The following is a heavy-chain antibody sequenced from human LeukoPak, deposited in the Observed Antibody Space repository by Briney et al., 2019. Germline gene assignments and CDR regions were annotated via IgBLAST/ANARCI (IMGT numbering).Heavy chain of an antibody. V-gene: IGHV3-30*04. D-gene: IGHD6-13*01. Sequence: GGSLRLSCAASRFTFSSYAMHWVRQAPGKGLEWVAVISYDGSNKYYADSVKGRFTISRDNAKNSLYLQMNSLRAEDTAVYYCARFIAAPYYFDYWGRGTLVTVSS. J-gene: IGHJ4*02. CDR3: ARFIAAPYYFDY. CDR2: ISYDGSNK. CDR1: RFTFSSYA.